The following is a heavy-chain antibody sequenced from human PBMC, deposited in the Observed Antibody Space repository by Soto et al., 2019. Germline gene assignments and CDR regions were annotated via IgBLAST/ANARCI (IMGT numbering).Heavy chain of an antibody. CDR1: GGTFSSYA. Sequence: SVKVSCKASGGTFSSYAISWVRQAPGQGLEWMGGIIPIFGTANYAQKFQGRVTITADESTSTAYMELSSLRSEDTAVYYCARGVAAVPYYYYGMDVWGQGTTVTVSS. J-gene: IGHJ6*02. CDR3: ARGVAAVPYYYYGMDV. V-gene: IGHV1-69*13. CDR2: IIPIFGTA. D-gene: IGHD6-13*01.